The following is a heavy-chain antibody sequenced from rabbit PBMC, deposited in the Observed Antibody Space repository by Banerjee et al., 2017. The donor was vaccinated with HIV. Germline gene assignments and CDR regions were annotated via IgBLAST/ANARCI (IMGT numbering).Heavy chain of an antibody. J-gene: IGHJ6*01. CDR3: ARDLDGVIGWNFGW. CDR2: IDTGSSGFT. CDR1: GFSFSSNW. Sequence: LEESGGGLVKPGGTLTLTCTVSGFSFSSNWICWVRQAPGKGLEWIACIDTGSSGFTYFASWAKGRFTISKTSSTTVTLQMTSLTAADTATYFCARDLDGVIGWNFGWWGPGTLVTVS. D-gene: IGHD4-1*01. V-gene: IGHV1S45*01.